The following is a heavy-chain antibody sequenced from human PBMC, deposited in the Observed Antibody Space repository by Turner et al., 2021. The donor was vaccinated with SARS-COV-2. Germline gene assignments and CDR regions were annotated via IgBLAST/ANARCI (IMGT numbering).Heavy chain of an antibody. V-gene: IGHV3-21*01. J-gene: IGHJ5*02. CDR1: GFTFSSYT. CDR2: ISSSSSYI. D-gene: IGHD3-22*01. Sequence: EVQLVESGGGLVKPGGSLRRSCAASGFTFSSYTMYWVRQAPGKGLEWVSSISSSSSYIYYADSVKGRFTISRDNAKNSLYLQMNSLRAEDTAVYYCARGTYYYDSVYSGTNWFDPWGQGTLVTVSS. CDR3: ARGTYYYDSVYSGTNWFDP.